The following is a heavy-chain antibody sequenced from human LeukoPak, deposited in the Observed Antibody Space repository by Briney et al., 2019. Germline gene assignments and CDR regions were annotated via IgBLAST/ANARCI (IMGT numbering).Heavy chain of an antibody. D-gene: IGHD4-23*01. CDR2: IYYDGTNK. J-gene: IGHJ4*02. Sequence: GRSLRLSCAASGFTFSNYGMHWVRQAPGKGLEWVALIYYDGTNKYYADSVKGRFTISRDNSKNTLFLQMNSLRVEDTAVYYCARQSTVATDWWGQGTLVTVSS. CDR3: ARQSTVATDW. CDR1: GFTFSNYG. V-gene: IGHV3-33*08.